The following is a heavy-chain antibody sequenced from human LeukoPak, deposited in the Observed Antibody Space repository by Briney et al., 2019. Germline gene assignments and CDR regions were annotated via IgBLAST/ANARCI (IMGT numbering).Heavy chain of an antibody. D-gene: IGHD6-19*01. Sequence: SETLSLTCAVYGGSFSGYYWSWIRQPPGKGLEWIGEINHSGSTNYNPPLKSRVTISVDTSKNQFSLKLSSATAADTAVYYCAVAVAGHRGVDYWGQGTLVTVSS. CDR2: INHSGST. CDR3: AVAVAGHRGVDY. V-gene: IGHV4-34*01. J-gene: IGHJ4*02. CDR1: GGSFSGYY.